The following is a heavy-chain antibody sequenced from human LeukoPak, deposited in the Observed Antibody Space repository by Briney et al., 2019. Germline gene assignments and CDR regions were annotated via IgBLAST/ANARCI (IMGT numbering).Heavy chain of an antibody. CDR2: INAGNGNT. D-gene: IGHD6-19*01. J-gene: IGHJ4*02. Sequence: ASVKVSCRASGYTFTCYYMHWVRQAPGQRLEWMGWINAGNGNTKYSQKFQGRVTIARDTSASTAYMELSSLRSEDTAVYYCAGSIAVAVPFDYWGQGTLVTVSS. CDR1: GYTFTCYY. CDR3: AGSIAVAVPFDY. V-gene: IGHV1-3*01.